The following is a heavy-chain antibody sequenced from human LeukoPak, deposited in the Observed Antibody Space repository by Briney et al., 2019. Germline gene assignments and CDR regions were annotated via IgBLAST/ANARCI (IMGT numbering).Heavy chain of an antibody. CDR3: ARDRRYGDYAVDY. J-gene: IGHJ4*02. V-gene: IGHV4-30-4*01. CDR2: IYYSGST. D-gene: IGHD4-17*01. CDR1: GGSISSGDYY. Sequence: SETLSLTCTVSGGSISSGDYYRSWIRQPPGKGLEWIGYIYYSGSTYYNPSLKSRVTISVDTSKNQFSLKLSSVTAADTAVYYCARDRRYGDYAVDYWGQGTLVTVSS.